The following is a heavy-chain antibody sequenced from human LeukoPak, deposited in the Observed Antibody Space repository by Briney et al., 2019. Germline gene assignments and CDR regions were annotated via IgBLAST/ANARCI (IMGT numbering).Heavy chain of an antibody. CDR2: IYPGDSDT. CDR3: ARHVLNYVWGSYRYTGSFDY. D-gene: IGHD3-16*02. V-gene: IGHV5-51*01. CDR1: GYSFTSYW. J-gene: IGHJ4*02. Sequence: GESLKISCKDSGYSFTSYWIGWVRQMPGKGLEWMGIIYPGDSDTRYSPSFQGQVTISADKSISTAYLQWSSLKASDTAMYYCARHVLNYVWGSYRYTGSFDYWGQGTLITVSS.